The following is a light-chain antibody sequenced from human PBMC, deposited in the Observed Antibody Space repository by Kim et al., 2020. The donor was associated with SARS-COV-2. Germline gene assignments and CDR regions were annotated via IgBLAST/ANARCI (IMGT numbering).Light chain of an antibody. CDR3: QQYSNWPPWT. CDR2: GAS. J-gene: IGKJ1*01. CDR1: QSVSNN. V-gene: IGKV3-15*01. Sequence: ETVMTQSPATLSVSPGERATLSCRASQSVSNNLAWYQQKPGQAPRLLIYGASTRATGIPDRFSGSGSGTEFTLTISSLQSEDFAVYYCQQYSNWPPWTFGQGTKVYIK.